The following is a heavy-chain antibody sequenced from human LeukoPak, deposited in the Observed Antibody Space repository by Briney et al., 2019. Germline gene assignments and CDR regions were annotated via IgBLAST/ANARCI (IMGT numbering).Heavy chain of an antibody. CDR2: ISSSFYT. Sequence: GGSLRLSCVASGFTLSSYSMNWVRQAPGKGLEWVSSISSSFYTYYADSVKGRFTISRDNAKNSPYLQMNSLRAEDTAVYYCAGYNRFDPWGQGTLVTVPS. J-gene: IGHJ5*02. CDR3: AGYNRFDP. V-gene: IGHV3-21*06. CDR1: GFTLSSYS.